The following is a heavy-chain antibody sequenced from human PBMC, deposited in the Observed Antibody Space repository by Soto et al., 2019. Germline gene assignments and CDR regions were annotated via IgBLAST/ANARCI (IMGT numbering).Heavy chain of an antibody. D-gene: IGHD6-6*01. CDR2: IYPGDSDT. CDR1: GYSFTSYW. V-gene: IGHV5-51*01. CDR3: ARRGSSSGWFGGSYGMDV. J-gene: IGHJ6*02. Sequence: GESLKISCKGSGYSFTSYWIGWVRQMPGKGLEWMGIIYPGDSDTRYSPSFQGQVTISADKSISTAYLQWSSLKASDTAMYYCARRGSSSGWFGGSYGMDVWGQGTTVTVSS.